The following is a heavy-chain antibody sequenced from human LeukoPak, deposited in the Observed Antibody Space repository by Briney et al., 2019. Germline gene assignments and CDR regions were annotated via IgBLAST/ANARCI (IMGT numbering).Heavy chain of an antibody. CDR3: ARDPIRFLEWLPSGYMDV. CDR1: GYTFTGDY. V-gene: IGHV1-2*02. Sequence: ASVKVSCKASGYTFTGDYMHWLRQAPGQGLEWMGWINPNSGGTNYAQKFQGRVTMTRDTSISTAYMELSRLRSDDTAVYYCARDPIRFLEWLPSGYMDVWGKGTTVTVSS. J-gene: IGHJ6*03. CDR2: INPNSGGT. D-gene: IGHD3-3*01.